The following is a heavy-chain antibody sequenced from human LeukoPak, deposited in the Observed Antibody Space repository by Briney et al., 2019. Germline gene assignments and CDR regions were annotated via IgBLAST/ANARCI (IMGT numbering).Heavy chain of an antibody. J-gene: IGHJ6*02. Sequence: MPSETLSLTCTVSGGSISSSSYYWGWIRQPPGKGLEWIGSIYYSGSTYYNPSLKSRVTISVDTSRNQFSLKLSSVTAADTAVYYCARSPGYYYYGMDVWGQGTTVTVSS. V-gene: IGHV4-39*07. CDR2: IYYSGST. CDR3: ARSPGYYYYGMDV. CDR1: GGSISSSSYY.